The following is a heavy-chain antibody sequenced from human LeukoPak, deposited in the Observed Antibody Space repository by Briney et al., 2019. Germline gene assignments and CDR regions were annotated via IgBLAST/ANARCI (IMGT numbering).Heavy chain of an antibody. CDR1: GYTFTSYG. J-gene: IGHJ4*02. Sequence: GASEKVSCKTSGYTFTSYGVTWVRRAPGQGLEWMGWISDYNGNRNYPKRLQGRITMTTDTSTSTAYMELRSLRSDDTAVYYCARDHGFGPGYCDYWGQGTLVTVSS. CDR3: ARDHGFGPGYCDY. V-gene: IGHV1-18*01. D-gene: IGHD5-24*01. CDR2: ISDYNGNR.